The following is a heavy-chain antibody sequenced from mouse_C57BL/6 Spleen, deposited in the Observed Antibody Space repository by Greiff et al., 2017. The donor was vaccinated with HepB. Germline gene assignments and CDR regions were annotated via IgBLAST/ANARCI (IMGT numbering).Heavy chain of an antibody. J-gene: IGHJ2*01. CDR2: IYPGDGDT. CDR3: AYGSSYDYFDY. CDR1: GYAFSSSW. D-gene: IGHD1-1*01. V-gene: IGHV1-82*01. Sequence: QVQLQQSGPELVKPGASVKISCKASGYAFSSSWMNWVKQTPGKGLEWIGRIYPGDGDTKYNGKFKGKATLTADKSSSTAYMQLSSLTSEDSAVYFCAYGSSYDYFDYWCQGTTLTVCS.